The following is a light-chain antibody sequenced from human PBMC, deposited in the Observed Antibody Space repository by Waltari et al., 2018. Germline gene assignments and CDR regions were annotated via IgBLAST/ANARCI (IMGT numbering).Light chain of an antibody. CDR3: QQNVTTPPEFT. Sequence: DIQMTQSPSSLSASVGDTVTISCRASQNIRTYLNWYQQKPGRAPRILIYAASRLHSGVASRFSGSGSGTDFTLTISSLQPEDFATYYCQQNVTTPPEFTFGLGTKLQIK. CDR1: QNIRTY. CDR2: AAS. J-gene: IGKJ2*01. V-gene: IGKV1-39*01.